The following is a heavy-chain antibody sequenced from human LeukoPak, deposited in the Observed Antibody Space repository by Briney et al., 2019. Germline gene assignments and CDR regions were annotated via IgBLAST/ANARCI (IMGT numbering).Heavy chain of an antibody. CDR3: AREVAAAGTFDY. D-gene: IGHD6-13*01. CDR2: INPNSGGT. CDR1: GYTFTGYY. J-gene: IGHJ4*02. Sequence: VASVKVSCKASGYTFTGYYMHWVRQAPGQGLEWMGWINPNSGGTNYAQKFQGRVTMTRDTSISTAYMELSRLRSDDTAVYYCAREVAAAGTFDYWGQGTLVTVSS. V-gene: IGHV1-2*02.